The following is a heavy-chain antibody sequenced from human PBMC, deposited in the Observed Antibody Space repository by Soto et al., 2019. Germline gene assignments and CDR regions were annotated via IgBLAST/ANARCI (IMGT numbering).Heavy chain of an antibody. CDR1: GYTFTSYY. CDR2: INPSGGST. Sequence: ASVKVSCKASGYTFTSYYMHWVRQAPGQGLEWMGIINPSGGSTSYAQKFQGRVTMTRDTSTSTVYMELSSLRSEDTAVYYCARDRNRIAAAGTPGEYDYWGQGPLVTVSS. V-gene: IGHV1-46*01. CDR3: ARDRNRIAAAGTPGEYDY. J-gene: IGHJ4*02. D-gene: IGHD6-13*01.